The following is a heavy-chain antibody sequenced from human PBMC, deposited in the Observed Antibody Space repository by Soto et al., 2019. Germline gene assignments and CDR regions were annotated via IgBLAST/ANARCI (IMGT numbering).Heavy chain of an antibody. V-gene: IGHV4-34*01. CDR2: INHSGST. CDR3: ARASGYRGYGYFDY. Sequence: QVQLQQWGAGLLKPSETLSLTCAVYGGSFSGYYWSWIRQPPGKGLEWIGEINHSGSTNYNPSLKSRVTISVDTSKNQCSLKLSSVTAADTAVYYCARASGYRGYGYFDYWGQGTLVTVSS. CDR1: GGSFSGYY. J-gene: IGHJ4*02. D-gene: IGHD5-12*01.